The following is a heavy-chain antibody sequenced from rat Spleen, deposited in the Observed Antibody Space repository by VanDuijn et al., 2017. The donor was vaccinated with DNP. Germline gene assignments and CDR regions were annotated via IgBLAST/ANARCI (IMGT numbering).Heavy chain of an antibody. CDR2: ITTSGGTT. Sequence: EVQLVESGGGLVQPGRSLKLSCAASGFTFNDYDMAWVRQAPTKGLEWVTTITTSGGTTFYRDSVKGRFTISRDNAKSTLYLQMNGLRSEDTATYYCARGNYPGINTFDYWGQGVMVTVSS. J-gene: IGHJ2*01. CDR1: GFTFNDYD. V-gene: IGHV5-25*01. CDR3: ARGNYPGINTFDY. D-gene: IGHD1-4*01.